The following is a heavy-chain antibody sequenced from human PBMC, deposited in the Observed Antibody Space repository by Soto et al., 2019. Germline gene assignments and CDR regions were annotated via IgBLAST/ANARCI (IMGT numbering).Heavy chain of an antibody. Sequence: ASVKVSCKASGYTFTNYAIHWVRQAPGQRLEWMGWINAGNANTKYSQKFQDRVTITGDTSASTTYMDLSSLRSEDTAVYYCAGGTKSCNYFLSDFDYWGQGTLVTVSS. J-gene: IGHJ4*02. D-gene: IGHD3-22*01. V-gene: IGHV1-3*01. CDR3: AGGTKSCNYFLSDFDY. CDR1: GYTFTNYA. CDR2: INAGNANT.